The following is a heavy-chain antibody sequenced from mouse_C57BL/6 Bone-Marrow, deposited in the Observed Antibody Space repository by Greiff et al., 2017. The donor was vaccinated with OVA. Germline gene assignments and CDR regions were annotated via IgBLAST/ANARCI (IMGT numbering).Heavy chain of an antibody. Sequence: QVQLQQPGAELVKPGASEKMSCKASGYTFTSYWITWVKQRPGQGLEWIGDIYPGSGSTNYNEKFKSKATLTVDTSSSTAYMQLSSLTSEDSAVYYCARCGYYLYYYAMDYWGQGTSVTVSS. CDR3: ARCGYYLYYYAMDY. V-gene: IGHV1-55*01. J-gene: IGHJ4*01. CDR2: IYPGSGST. D-gene: IGHD2-3*01. CDR1: GYTFTSYW.